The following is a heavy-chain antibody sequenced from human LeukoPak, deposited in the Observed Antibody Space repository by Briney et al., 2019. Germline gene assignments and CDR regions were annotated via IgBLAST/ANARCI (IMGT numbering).Heavy chain of an antibody. Sequence: SETLSLTCTVSGGSISNYVWSWIRQPPGKGLEWIGYINDSGNTKYNPSLESRVTISVDTSKNQFSLKLSSVTAADTAVYYCARRRFGYSYGQGIYYYYMDVWGKGTTVTISS. CDR2: INDSGNT. J-gene: IGHJ6*03. CDR3: ARRRFGYSYGQGIYYYYMDV. V-gene: IGHV4-59*12. D-gene: IGHD5-18*01. CDR1: GGSISNYV.